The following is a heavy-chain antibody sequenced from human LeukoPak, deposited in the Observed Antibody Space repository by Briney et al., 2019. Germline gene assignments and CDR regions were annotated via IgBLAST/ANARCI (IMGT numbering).Heavy chain of an antibody. D-gene: IGHD3-3*01. CDR2: ISSSSSYI. CDR1: GFTFSSYS. V-gene: IGHV3-21*01. CDR3: ARDFENDFWSGHFPDY. Sequence: GGSLRLSCAASGFTFSSYSMNWVRQAPGKGLEWVSSISSSSSYIYYADSVKGRFTISRDNAKNSLYLQMNSLRAEDTAVYYCARDFENDFWSGHFPDYWGQGTLVTVSS. J-gene: IGHJ4*02.